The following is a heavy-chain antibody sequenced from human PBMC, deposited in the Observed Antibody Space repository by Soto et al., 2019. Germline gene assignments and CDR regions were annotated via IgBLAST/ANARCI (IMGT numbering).Heavy chain of an antibody. V-gene: IGHV4-59*01. J-gene: IGHJ6*02. Sequence: SETLALTCTVSGGSISSYYWSWIRQPPGKGLEWIGYIYYSGSTNYNPSLKSRVTISVDTSKNQFSLKLSSVTAADTAVYYCARSRRDFWSPSFYYYYYGMDVWGQGTTVTVSS. D-gene: IGHD3-3*01. CDR3: ARSRRDFWSPSFYYYYYGMDV. CDR1: GGSISSYY. CDR2: IYYSGST.